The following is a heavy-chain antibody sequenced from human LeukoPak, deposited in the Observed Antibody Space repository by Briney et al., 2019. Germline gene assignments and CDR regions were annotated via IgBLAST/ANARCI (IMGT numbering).Heavy chain of an antibody. D-gene: IGHD6-6*01. CDR1: GGTFSSYA. CDR2: IIPIFGTA. Sequence: SVKVSCKASGGTFSSYAISWVRQAPGQGLEWMGRIIPIFGTANYAQKFQGRVTITTDESTSTAYMELSSLRSEDTAVYYCARGGEYSSSFLDYYYYYMDVWGKGTTVTVSS. CDR3: ARGGEYSSSFLDYYYYYMDV. V-gene: IGHV1-69*05. J-gene: IGHJ6*03.